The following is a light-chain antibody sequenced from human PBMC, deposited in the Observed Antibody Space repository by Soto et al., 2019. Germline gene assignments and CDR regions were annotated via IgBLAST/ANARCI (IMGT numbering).Light chain of an antibody. CDR3: QQYYSTPLT. Sequence: DILITQSKDSLAVSLGERATINCKSSQSVLYSSNNNNYLAWYQQKPGQPPKLLIYWASTRESGVPDRFSGCGSGTDFTLTINSLQAEDVAVYYCQQYYSTPLTFGGRSKADI. J-gene: IGKJ4*01. CDR2: WAS. V-gene: IGKV4-1*01. CDR1: QSVLYSSNNNNY.